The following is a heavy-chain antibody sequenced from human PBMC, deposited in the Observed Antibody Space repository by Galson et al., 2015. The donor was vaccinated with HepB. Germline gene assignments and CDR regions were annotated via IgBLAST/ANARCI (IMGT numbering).Heavy chain of an antibody. D-gene: IGHD2-15*01. V-gene: IGHV1-69*06. CDR2: IIPIFGTP. CDR1: GGTFTNNP. CDR3: AKGFCSAASCAPWVYYGMAV. Sequence: SVKVSCKASGGTFTNNPISWVRQAPGQGLEWMGGIIPIFGTPNYAQNFQGRVTITADKSTSTAYMELSSLRSEDTAVYFCAKGFCSAASCAPWVYYGMAVWGQGTTVTVSS. J-gene: IGHJ6*02.